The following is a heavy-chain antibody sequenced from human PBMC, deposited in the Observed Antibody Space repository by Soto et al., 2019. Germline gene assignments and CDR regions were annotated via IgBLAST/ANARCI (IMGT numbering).Heavy chain of an antibody. J-gene: IGHJ6*02. CDR3: ARVHIFGADIDPPHNYRLDV. D-gene: IGHD3-3*02. CDR2: ISGYNGDA. V-gene: IGHV1-18*01. Sequence: ASVKVSCKASGYTFRSYAISWVRQAPGQGLEWMGRISGYNGDANYAQKFQGRVTMTTDTSTNTAYMDLRSLRSDDTAVYYCARVHIFGADIDPPHNYRLDVWGQGTTVTISS. CDR1: GYTFRSYA.